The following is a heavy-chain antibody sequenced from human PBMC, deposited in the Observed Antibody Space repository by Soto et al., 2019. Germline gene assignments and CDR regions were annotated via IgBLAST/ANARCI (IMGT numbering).Heavy chain of an antibody. J-gene: IGHJ4*02. D-gene: IGHD3-10*01. CDR3: ARVGVRGVIKKIDY. V-gene: IGHV4-4*02. CDR2: IYHSGST. CDR1: SGSISSSNW. Sequence: PSETLSLTCAVSSGSISSSNWWSWVSQPPGKGLEWIGEIYHSGSTNYNPSLKSRVTISVDKSKNQFSLKLSSVTAADTAVYYCARVGVRGVIKKIDYWGQGTLVTVSS.